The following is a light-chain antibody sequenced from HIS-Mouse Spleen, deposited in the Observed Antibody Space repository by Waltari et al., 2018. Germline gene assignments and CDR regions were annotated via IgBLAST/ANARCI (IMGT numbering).Light chain of an antibody. V-gene: IGLV2-11*01. CDR2: DVS. J-gene: IGLJ3*02. Sequence: QSALTQPRSVSGSPGQSVTISCTGTSSDVGCYNYVSWYQQHPGKAPKLMIYDVSKRPSGVPDRFSGSKSGNTASLPISGLQAEDEADYYCCSYAGSYTWVFGGGTKLTVL. CDR1: SSDVGCYNY. CDR3: CSYAGSYTWV.